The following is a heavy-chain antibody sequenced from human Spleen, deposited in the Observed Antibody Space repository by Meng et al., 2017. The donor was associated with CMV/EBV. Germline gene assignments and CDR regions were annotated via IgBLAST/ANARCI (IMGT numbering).Heavy chain of an antibody. CDR1: GGSFSGYY. CDR3: ARDGGPDTAMDYFDY. D-gene: IGHD5-18*01. V-gene: IGHV4-34*01. Sequence: QVQLQQWGAGLLKPSEPLSLTCAVYGGSFSGYYWSWIRQPPGKGLEWIGEINHSGSTNYNPSLKSRVTISVDTSKNQFSLKLSSVTAADTAVYYCARDGGPDTAMDYFDYWGQGTLVTVSS. J-gene: IGHJ4*02. CDR2: INHSGST.